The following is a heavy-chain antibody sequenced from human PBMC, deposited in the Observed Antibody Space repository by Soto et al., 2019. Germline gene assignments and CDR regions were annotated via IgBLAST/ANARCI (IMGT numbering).Heavy chain of an antibody. CDR3: ARGGRTIFGVVSVDY. V-gene: IGHV1-2*02. CDR2: INPYSGGT. J-gene: IGHJ4*02. Sequence: ASVKVSCKASGYTFTGYYMHWVRQAPGQGLEWMGWINPYSGGTNYAQKFQGRVTMTRDTSISTAYMELSRPRSDDTAVYYCARGGRTIFGVVSVDYWGQGTLVTVSS. D-gene: IGHD3-3*01. CDR1: GYTFTGYY.